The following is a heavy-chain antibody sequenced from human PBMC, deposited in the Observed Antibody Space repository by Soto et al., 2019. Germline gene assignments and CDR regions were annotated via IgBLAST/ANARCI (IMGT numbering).Heavy chain of an antibody. CDR2: IGFAGDT. J-gene: IGHJ5*02. D-gene: IGHD3-10*01. V-gene: IGHV3-13*01. CDR1: VFIFSNFD. Sequence: GSLRLACGAPVFIFSNFDMHWVRQTTEKGLEWVSGIGFAGDTNYSGSVKGRFTISRENAKNSLFLQMNSLRVGDTAVYYCVRGLPGGFDPWGQGTLVTVSS. CDR3: VRGLPGGFDP.